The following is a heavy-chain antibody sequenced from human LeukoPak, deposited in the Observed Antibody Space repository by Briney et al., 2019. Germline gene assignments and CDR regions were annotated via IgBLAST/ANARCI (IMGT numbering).Heavy chain of an antibody. CDR2: IYYRGST. V-gene: IGHV4-59*08. D-gene: IGHD4-17*01. CDR3: ARIATYGDYSD. J-gene: IGHJ4*02. Sequence: SETLSLTCTVSGGSISDYYWSWTRQPPGKGPEWIGYIYYRGSTNYNPSLKSRVSMSIDTSKNQFSLRLSSVTAADTAVYYCARIATYGDYSDWGQGTLVTVSS. CDR1: GGSISDYY.